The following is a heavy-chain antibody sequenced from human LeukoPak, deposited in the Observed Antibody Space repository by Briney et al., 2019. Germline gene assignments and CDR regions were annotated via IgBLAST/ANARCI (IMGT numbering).Heavy chain of an antibody. CDR2: ISSSGSTI. V-gene: IGHV3-48*03. D-gene: IGHD6-6*01. Sequence: VGSLRLSCAASGFTFSRYEMNWVRQAPGKGLEGVSYISSSGSTIYYTDTVKGRFTISRDNAEKSLHLQMNSLRAEDAAVYYCAREISFSSSSYFDYWGQGTLVTVSS. CDR3: AREISFSSSSYFDY. J-gene: IGHJ4*02. CDR1: GFTFSRYE.